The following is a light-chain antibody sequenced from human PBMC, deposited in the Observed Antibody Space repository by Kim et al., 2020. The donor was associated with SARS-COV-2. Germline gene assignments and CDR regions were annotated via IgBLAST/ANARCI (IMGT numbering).Light chain of an antibody. CDR3: AAWDDSLSGWV. Sequence: GQRDTISCSGSSSNIGSNYVYWYQQLPGTAPKLLIYRNNQRPSGVPDRFSGSKSGTSASLAISGLRSEDEADYYCAAWDDSLSGWVFGGGTQLTVL. CDR1: SSNIGSNY. V-gene: IGLV1-47*01. J-gene: IGLJ3*02. CDR2: RNN.